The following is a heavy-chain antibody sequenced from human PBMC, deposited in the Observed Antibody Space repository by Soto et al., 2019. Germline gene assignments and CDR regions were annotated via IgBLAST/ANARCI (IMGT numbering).Heavy chain of an antibody. CDR1: GYTFTSYY. CDR3: TREKEIIGVGYYMDV. V-gene: IGHV1-46*01. Sequence: ASVKVSCKASGYTFTSYYMHWVRQAPGQGLEWMGIINPSGGSTSYAQKFQGRVTMTRDTSTSTVYMELSSLRSEDTAVYYCTREKEIIGVGYYMDVWGKGTTVTVSS. J-gene: IGHJ6*03. CDR2: INPSGGST. D-gene: IGHD3-3*01.